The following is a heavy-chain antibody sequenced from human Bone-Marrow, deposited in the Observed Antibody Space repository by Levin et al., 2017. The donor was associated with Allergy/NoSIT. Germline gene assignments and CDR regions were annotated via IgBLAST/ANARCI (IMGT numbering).Heavy chain of an antibody. J-gene: IGHJ3*01. Sequence: SETLSLTCGVSGGSISSGGYSWNWIRQPLGKGLEWIGFIYHSGNTHYNPSLKSRVTISVDRSKNQFPLKLSSMTAADTAPYYAAGGLRGGSDWYGDACDVWGQGTMVTVSS. CDR2: IYHSGNT. V-gene: IGHV4-30-2*01. D-gene: IGHD6-19*01. CDR1: GGSISSGGYS. CDR3: AGGLRGGSDWYGDACDV.